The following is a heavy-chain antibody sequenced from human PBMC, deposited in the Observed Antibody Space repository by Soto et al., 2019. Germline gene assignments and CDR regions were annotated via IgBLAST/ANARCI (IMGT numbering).Heavy chain of an antibody. CDR2: TRNKARDYTT. Sequence: GGSLRLSCAASGFTFSDHYMDWVRQAPGKGLEWVGRTRNKARDYTTEYAASVKGRFTISRDDSKNSLFLQMTSLKADDTAVYYCARARRDGNDCLDYWGQGTLVTVSS. V-gene: IGHV3-72*01. J-gene: IGHJ4*02. D-gene: IGHD5-12*01. CDR1: GFTFSDHY. CDR3: ARARRDGNDCLDY.